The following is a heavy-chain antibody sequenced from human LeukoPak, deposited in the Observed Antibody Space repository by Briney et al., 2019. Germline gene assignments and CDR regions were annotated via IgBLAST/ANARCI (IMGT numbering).Heavy chain of an antibody. CDR1: GYTFTSNY. CDR2: TSPSGGST. Sequence: ASVKVSCKAFGYTFTSNYMNWVRQAPGRGPEWMGVTSPSGGSTTYAQKFQGRVTLTRDMSTSTDYLELSSLRSEDTAVYYCARDNSVRDEAWWFNPWGQGTLVTVSS. J-gene: IGHJ5*02. D-gene: IGHD5-24*01. CDR3: ARDNSVRDEAWWFNP. V-gene: IGHV1-46*01.